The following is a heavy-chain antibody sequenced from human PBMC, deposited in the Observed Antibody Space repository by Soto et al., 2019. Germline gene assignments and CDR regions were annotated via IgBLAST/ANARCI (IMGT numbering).Heavy chain of an antibody. Sequence: PWGSLRLSCAASGFTFSSYLMHWVRQAPGKGLVWVSRINSDGSSTSYADSVKGRFTISRDNAKNTLYLQMNSLRAEDTAVYYCARALRLIQPFDYWGQGTLVTVSX. CDR3: ARALRLIQPFDY. J-gene: IGHJ4*02. CDR2: INSDGSST. D-gene: IGHD5-12*01. V-gene: IGHV3-74*01. CDR1: GFTFSSYL.